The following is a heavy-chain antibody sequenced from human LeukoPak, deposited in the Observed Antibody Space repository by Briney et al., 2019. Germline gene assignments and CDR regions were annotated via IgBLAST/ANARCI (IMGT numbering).Heavy chain of an antibody. Sequence: ASVKVSCKASGYTFTSYYMHWVRQAPGQGLEWMGIINPSGGSTSYAQKFQGRVTMTRDTSTSTVYMELSSLRSEDTAVYYCARVRLAVSGSFHFDYWGQGTLVTVSS. CDR1: GYTFTSYY. CDR3: ARVRLAVSGSFHFDY. V-gene: IGHV1-46*01. D-gene: IGHD1-26*01. J-gene: IGHJ4*02. CDR2: INPSGGST.